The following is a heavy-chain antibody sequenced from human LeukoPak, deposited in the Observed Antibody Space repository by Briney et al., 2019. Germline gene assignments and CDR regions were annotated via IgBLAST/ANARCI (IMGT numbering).Heavy chain of an antibody. CDR2: IYNNGNT. V-gene: IGHV3-53*01. CDR1: GFTISSDY. D-gene: IGHD6-19*01. Sequence: RPGGSLRLSCAASGFTISSDYMSWVRQAPGKGLEWVSLIYNNGNTYYTDSVKGRFTISRDNSKNTVYLQMNSLRAEDTAVYYCARDLPVAGRGYWGQGTLVTVSS. CDR3: ARDLPVAGRGY. J-gene: IGHJ4*02.